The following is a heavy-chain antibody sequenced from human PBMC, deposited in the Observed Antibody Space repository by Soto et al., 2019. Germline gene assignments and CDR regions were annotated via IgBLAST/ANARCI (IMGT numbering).Heavy chain of an antibody. CDR3: ARDSLGAMDPWSWGFDY. V-gene: IGHV3-11*01. J-gene: IGHJ4*02. CDR1: GFTFSDYY. Sequence: QVQLVESGGGLVKPGGSLRLSCAASGFTFSDYYMSWIRQAPGKGLEWVSYISSSGSTIYYADSMKGRFSISRDNAKNSLYLQMSSLRDEDTAVYYCARDSLGAMDPWSWGFDYWGQGTLVTVSS. D-gene: IGHD1-26*01. CDR2: ISSSGSTI.